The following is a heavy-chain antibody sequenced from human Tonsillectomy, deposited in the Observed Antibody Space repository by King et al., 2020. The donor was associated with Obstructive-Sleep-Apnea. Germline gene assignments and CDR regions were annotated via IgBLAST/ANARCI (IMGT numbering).Heavy chain of an antibody. CDR2: IYYTGSS. Sequence: LQLQESGPGLVKPSETLSLTCTVSGGSISSYYWSWIRQPPGKEREWIGYIYYTGSSNYNPSLKSRVTISVDTSKNQFSLKLSSVTAADTAVYYCARAPYGSGIIDWFDPWGQGTLVTVSS. CDR3: ARAPYGSGIIDWFDP. CDR1: GGSISSYY. V-gene: IGHV4-59*01. D-gene: IGHD3-10*01. J-gene: IGHJ5*02.